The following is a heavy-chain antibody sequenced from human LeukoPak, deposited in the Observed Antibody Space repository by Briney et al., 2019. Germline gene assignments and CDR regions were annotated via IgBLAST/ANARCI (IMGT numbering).Heavy chain of an antibody. CDR3: ARAHYDILTGYSPLDY. CDR1: GFTFSSYA. Sequence: GGSLRLSCAASGFTFSSYAMSWVRQAPGKGLEWVSAISGSGGSTYYADSVKGRFTISRDNSKNTLYLQMNSLRAEDTAVYYCARAHYDILTGYSPLDYWGQGTLVTVSS. J-gene: IGHJ4*02. CDR2: ISGSGGST. V-gene: IGHV3-23*01. D-gene: IGHD3-9*01.